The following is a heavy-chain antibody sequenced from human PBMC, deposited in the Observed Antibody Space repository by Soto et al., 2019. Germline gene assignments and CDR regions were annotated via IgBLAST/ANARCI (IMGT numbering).Heavy chain of an antibody. CDR1: GFTFSNYG. V-gene: IGHV3-33*01. D-gene: IGHD2-2*01. J-gene: IGHJ3*02. Sequence: GGSLRLSXAAPGFTFSNYGMHWVRQAPGKGLEWVALIWFDGSDKYYADSVKGRFTMSRDNSKNTVYLQMNSLRAEDTAMYYCARLYCSSPSCYSVGAFEIRGQGTMVTVSS. CDR3: ARLYCSSPSCYSVGAFEI. CDR2: IWFDGSDK.